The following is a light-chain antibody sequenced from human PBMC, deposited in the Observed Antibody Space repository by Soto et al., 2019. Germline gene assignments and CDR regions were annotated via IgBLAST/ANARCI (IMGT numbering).Light chain of an antibody. CDR1: SSNIGAGYD. CDR2: GNT. J-gene: IGLJ2*01. CDR3: QSYDISLSGFVV. Sequence: QSVLTQPPSVSGAPGQRVTISCTGSSSNIGAGYDVHWYQQLPGTVPKLLIYGNTNRPSGVPDRFSGSKSGTSASLAITGLQAEDEADYYCQSYDISLSGFVVFGGGTQLTVL. V-gene: IGLV1-40*01.